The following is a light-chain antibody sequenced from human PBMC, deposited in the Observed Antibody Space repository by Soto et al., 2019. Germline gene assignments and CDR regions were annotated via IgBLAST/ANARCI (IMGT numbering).Light chain of an antibody. Sequence: DIVMTQSPLSLPVTPGEPASISCRSSQSLLHSNGYNYLDWYLQKPGQSPQLLIYLGSNRASGVPDRFSRSGSGTDFTLKSSRVEAEDVGVYYCMQALQTVTFGQGTRLEIK. CDR2: LGS. CDR1: QSLLHSNGYNY. CDR3: MQALQTVT. V-gene: IGKV2-28*01. J-gene: IGKJ5*01.